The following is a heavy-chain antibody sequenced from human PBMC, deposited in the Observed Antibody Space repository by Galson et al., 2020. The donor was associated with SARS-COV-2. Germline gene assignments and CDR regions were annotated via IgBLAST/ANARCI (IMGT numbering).Heavy chain of an antibody. J-gene: IGHJ4*02. CDR1: GLTFSTHV. V-gene: IGHV3-30*18. Sequence: GGSLRLSCAASGLTFSTHVMHWVRQAPGKGLEWVAVILHDGSYKHYADSVKGRFTISRDNSKNTLDMQMNSLRAEDTAVYYCAKDRTNTWSFDYWGQGALVTVSS. CDR2: ILHDGSYK. D-gene: IGHD2-2*01. CDR3: AKDRTNTWSFDY.